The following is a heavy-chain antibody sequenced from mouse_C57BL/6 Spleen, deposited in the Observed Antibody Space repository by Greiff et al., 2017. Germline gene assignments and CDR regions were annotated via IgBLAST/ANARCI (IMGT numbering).Heavy chain of an antibody. J-gene: IGHJ4*01. V-gene: IGHV1-61*01. CDR3: ARYYGNFYAMDY. CDR2: IYPSDSET. CDR1: GYTFTSYW. Sequence: QVQLQQPGAELVRPGSSVKLSCKASGYTFTSYWMDWVKQRPGQGLEWIGNIYPSDSETNYNQKFKDKATLTVDKSSSTAYMQLSSLTSEDSAVYYCARYYGNFYAMDYGGQGTSVTVSS. D-gene: IGHD2-1*01.